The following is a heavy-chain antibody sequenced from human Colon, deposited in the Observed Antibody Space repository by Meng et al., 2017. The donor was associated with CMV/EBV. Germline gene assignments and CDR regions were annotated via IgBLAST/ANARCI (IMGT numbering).Heavy chain of an antibody. CDR3: AREYFYDKGRRSFDL. Sequence: EVEVVDAGGGLVQPGGSLRLSCAASGFIVSSNYMNWVRQAPGKGLEWVSVIFTDDRTYYADSVKGRFTISRDDSKNTVSLQMNSLRAEDTAVYYCAREYFYDKGRRSFDLWGQGTLVTVSS. D-gene: IGHD3-22*01. CDR1: GFIVSSNY. V-gene: IGHV3-66*01. J-gene: IGHJ4*02. CDR2: IFTDDRT.